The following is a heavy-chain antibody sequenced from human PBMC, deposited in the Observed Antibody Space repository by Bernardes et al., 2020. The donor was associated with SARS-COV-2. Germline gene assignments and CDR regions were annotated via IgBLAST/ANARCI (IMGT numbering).Heavy chain of an antibody. CDR3: ARDYLAGRFQHEVRDYPVDY. Sequence: GGSLRLSRTTSGVRFSTSAMSWVRQAPGKGLEWVSLINYSGVATLYADSVKGRFTISRDNSRNTPYLQMSSLRPEDTAMYYCARDYLAGRFQHEVRDYPVDYWGQGTLVTVSA. D-gene: IGHD3-16*01. CDR1: GVRFSTSA. V-gene: IGHV3-23*01. CDR2: INYSGVAT. J-gene: IGHJ4*02.